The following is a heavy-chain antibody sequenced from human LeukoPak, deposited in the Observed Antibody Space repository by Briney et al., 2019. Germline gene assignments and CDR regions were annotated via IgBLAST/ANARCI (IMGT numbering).Heavy chain of an antibody. CDR3: ARGPLWYSSGWHIYY. D-gene: IGHD6-19*01. CDR1: GGSISSGGFY. Sequence: PSETLSLTCTVSGGSISSGGFYWNWIRQHPGKGLEWVGHISYSGSTYYNPSLKSRVTISADTSKNQFSLKLNSVTAADTAVYYCARGPLWYSSGWHIYYWGQGTLVTVSS. J-gene: IGHJ4*02. V-gene: IGHV4-31*03. CDR2: ISYSGST.